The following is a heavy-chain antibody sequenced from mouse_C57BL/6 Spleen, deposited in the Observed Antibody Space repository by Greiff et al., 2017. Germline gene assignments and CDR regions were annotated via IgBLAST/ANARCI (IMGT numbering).Heavy chain of an antibody. CDR2: IDPSDSYT. CDR3: ARGYIDY. CDR1: GYTFTSYW. D-gene: IGHD1-2*01. J-gene: IGHJ2*01. Sequence: VKLQQPGAELVMPGASVKLSCKASGYTFTSYWMHWVKQRPGQGLEWIGEIDPSDSYTNYNQKFKGKSTLTVDKSSSTAYMQLSSLTSEDSAVYYCARGYIDYWGQGTTLTVSS. V-gene: IGHV1-69*01.